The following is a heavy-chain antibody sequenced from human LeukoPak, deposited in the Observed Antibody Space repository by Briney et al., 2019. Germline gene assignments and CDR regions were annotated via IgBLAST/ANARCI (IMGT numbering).Heavy chain of an antibody. CDR3: ARVEYYYDSSGYYNWFDP. J-gene: IGHJ5*02. D-gene: IGHD3-22*01. V-gene: IGHV4-30-2*01. Sequence: SETLSLTCAVFGGSISRGGYSWSWIRQPPGKGLEWIGYIYHSGSTYYNPSLKSRVTISVDRSKNQFSLKLSSVTAADTAVYFCARVEYYYDSSGYYNWFDPWGQGTLVTVSS. CDR1: GGSISRGGYS. CDR2: IYHSGST.